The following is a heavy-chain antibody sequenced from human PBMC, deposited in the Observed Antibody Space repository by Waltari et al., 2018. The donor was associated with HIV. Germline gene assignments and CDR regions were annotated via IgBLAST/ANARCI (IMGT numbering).Heavy chain of an antibody. CDR2: VGGGDDS. J-gene: IGHJ4*02. Sequence: EVQLLESGGGLVQPGGSLRLSCPASGFPFSSYAMHWFRQAPEKGLECVSGVGGGDDSNYAESVKGRCTSSRDNCKNTVYLQMMSLRVEDTAIYYWARDRLHSNSLWEPAEHWGQGTLVTVSS. D-gene: IGHD1-26*01. CDR3: ARDRLHSNSLWEPAEH. V-gene: IGHV3-23*01. CDR1: GFPFSSYA.